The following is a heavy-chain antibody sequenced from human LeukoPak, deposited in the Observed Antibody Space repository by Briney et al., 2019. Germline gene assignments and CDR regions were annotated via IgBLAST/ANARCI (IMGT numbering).Heavy chain of an antibody. D-gene: IGHD6-13*01. CDR2: IYTSGST. CDR3: ATSLTAYSSSYPFDN. Sequence: SSETLSLTCTVSGGSISSGSYYWSWIRQPAGKGLEWIGRIYTSGSTNYNPSLESRVTILVDTSKNQFSLKLSSVTAADTAVYYCATSLTAYSSSYPFDNWGQGTLVTVSS. CDR1: GGSISSGSYY. V-gene: IGHV4-61*02. J-gene: IGHJ4*02.